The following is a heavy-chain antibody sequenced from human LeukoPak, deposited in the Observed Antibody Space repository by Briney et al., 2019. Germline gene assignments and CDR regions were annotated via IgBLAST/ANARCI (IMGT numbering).Heavy chain of an antibody. CDR1: GFTSSSYW. V-gene: IGHV3-74*01. J-gene: IGHJ4*02. Sequence: GGSLRLSCAASGFTSSSYWMHWVRQAPGKGLVWVSRINSDGSSTSYADSVKGRFTISRDNARNTLYLQMNTLRAEDTAVYYCARAANWNDPTSFDYWGQGTLVTVSS. CDR3: ARAANWNDPTSFDY. CDR2: INSDGSST. D-gene: IGHD1-1*01.